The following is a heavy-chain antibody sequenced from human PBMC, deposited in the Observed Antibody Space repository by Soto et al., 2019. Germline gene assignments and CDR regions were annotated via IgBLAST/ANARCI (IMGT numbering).Heavy chain of an antibody. J-gene: IGHJ4*02. V-gene: IGHV3-74*01. CDR1: GFTFSSYG. D-gene: IGHD6-19*01. Sequence: GGSLRLSCAASGFTFSSYGMHWVRQVPGKGLVWVSRVNIDGSSTIYAGSVRGRFTISRDNAKNTLYLEMNSLRAEDTAVYYCAREGSGWYHFDYWGQGTLVTVSS. CDR2: VNIDGSST. CDR3: AREGSGWYHFDY.